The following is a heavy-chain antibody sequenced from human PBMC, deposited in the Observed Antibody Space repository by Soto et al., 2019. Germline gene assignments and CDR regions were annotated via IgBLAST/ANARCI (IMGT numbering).Heavy chain of an antibody. J-gene: IGHJ4*02. CDR2: ISSDGSDK. V-gene: IGHV3-30*18. CDR3: VKGSEVARQELDY. Sequence: QVQLVESGGGVVQPGRSLRLSYAASGFSFSDCGMHWVRQAPGKGLEWVAAISSDGSDKYYSESVKGRFTISRDNSRNTLFLQMNSLRVGDPAVYYCVKGSEVARQELDYWGQGTLVTVSS. CDR1: GFSFSDCG. D-gene: IGHD2-15*01.